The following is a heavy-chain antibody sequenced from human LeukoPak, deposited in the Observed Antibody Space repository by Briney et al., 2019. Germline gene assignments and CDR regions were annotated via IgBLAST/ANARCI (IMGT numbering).Heavy chain of an antibody. Sequence: GRSLRLSCAASGFTFSDYWMNWVRQAPGKGLEWVANIKQDGSDKKFVDSVKGRFTISRDNAKNSLFLQMNSLRVEDTAVYYCVRGGRGERPNYWGQGTLVTVSS. J-gene: IGHJ4*02. CDR1: GFTFSDYW. CDR3: VRGGRGERPNY. CDR2: IKQDGSDK. V-gene: IGHV3-7*01. D-gene: IGHD3-16*01.